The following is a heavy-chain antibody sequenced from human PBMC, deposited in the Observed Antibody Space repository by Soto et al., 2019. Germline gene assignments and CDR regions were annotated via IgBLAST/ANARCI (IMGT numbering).Heavy chain of an antibody. CDR2: IRDTGDDT. J-gene: IGHJ4*02. D-gene: IGHD3-10*02. Sequence: EVQLLESGGGLVQPGGSLRLSCAASGFSFRTYAMSWVRQAPGQGLEWVSVIRDTGDDTYYADSVKGRFTISGDSSRNTLYLRMNSLRAEDPAVYYCASYVRGPTFYLDSWGQGTLVTVPS. CDR3: ASYVRGPTFYLDS. V-gene: IGHV3-23*01. CDR1: GFSFRTYA.